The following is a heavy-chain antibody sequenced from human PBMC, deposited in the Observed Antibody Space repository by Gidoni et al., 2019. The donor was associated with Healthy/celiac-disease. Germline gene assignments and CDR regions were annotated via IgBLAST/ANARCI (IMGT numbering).Heavy chain of an antibody. Sequence: ASGYTFTGYYMHWVRQAPGQGLEWMGWINPNSGGTNYAQKFQGRVTMTRDTSISTAYMELSRLRSDDTAVYYCARGECTYYYDSSGYWFDPWGQGTLVTVSS. J-gene: IGHJ5*02. CDR1: GYTFTGYY. V-gene: IGHV1-2*02. D-gene: IGHD3-22*01. CDR2: INPNSGGT. CDR3: ARGECTYYYDSSGYWFDP.